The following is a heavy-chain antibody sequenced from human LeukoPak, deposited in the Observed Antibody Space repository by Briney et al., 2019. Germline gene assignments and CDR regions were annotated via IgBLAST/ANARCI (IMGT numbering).Heavy chain of an antibody. CDR2: ISYDGSNK. CDR3: VRVRAPYYYYYGMDV. V-gene: IGHV3-30*03. D-gene: IGHD3-10*01. Sequence: GGSLRLSCAASGFTFSSYGMHWVRQAPGKGLEWVAVISYDGSNKYYADSVKGRFTISRDNSKNTLYLQMNSLRAEDTAVYYCVRVRAPYYYYYGMDVWGQGTTVTVSS. J-gene: IGHJ6*02. CDR1: GFTFSSYG.